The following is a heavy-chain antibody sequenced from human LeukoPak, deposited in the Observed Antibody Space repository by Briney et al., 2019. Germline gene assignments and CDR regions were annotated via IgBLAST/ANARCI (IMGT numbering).Heavy chain of an antibody. CDR3: ARAVEMATVYFDY. CDR1: GSRFTSYW. CDR2: IYPGDSDT. D-gene: IGHD5-24*01. V-gene: IGHV5-51*01. J-gene: IGHJ4*02. Sequence: HGEPLKISCKGSGSRFTSYWIGWARQLPGKGLEWMGIIYPGDSDTRYSPSFQGQVNISADKSISTAYLQWSSLKASDTAMYYCARAVEMATVYFDYWGQGTLVTVSS.